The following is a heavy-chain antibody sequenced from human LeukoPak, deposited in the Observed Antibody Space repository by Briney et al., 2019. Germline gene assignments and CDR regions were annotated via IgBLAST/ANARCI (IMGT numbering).Heavy chain of an antibody. Sequence: ASVKVSCKASGYTFTGYYMHWVRQAPGQGLEWMGWINPNSGGTNYAQKFQGRVTMTRDTSISTAYMELRSLRSDDTAVYYCARDRGVIRSIRGAFDIWGQGTMVTVSS. V-gene: IGHV1-2*02. CDR3: ARDRGVIRSIRGAFDI. J-gene: IGHJ3*02. D-gene: IGHD3-10*01. CDR2: INPNSGGT. CDR1: GYTFTGYY.